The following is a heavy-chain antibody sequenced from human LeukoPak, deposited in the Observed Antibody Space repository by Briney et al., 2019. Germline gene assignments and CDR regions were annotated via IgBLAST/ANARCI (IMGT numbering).Heavy chain of an antibody. V-gene: IGHV3-30*02. CDR1: LSFNTYG. CDR3: VKDDPVLHY. Sequence: LSFNTYGMHWVRQAPGRGLEWLTLIRPDGRMKFYSDSVKGRFTVSRDNSLSMLYLKMTSLRSEDTAVYYCVKDDPVLHYWGQGTLVSVSS. CDR2: IRPDGRMK. J-gene: IGHJ4*02.